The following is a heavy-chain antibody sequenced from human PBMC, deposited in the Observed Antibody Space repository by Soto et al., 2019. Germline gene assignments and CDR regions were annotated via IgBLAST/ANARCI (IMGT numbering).Heavy chain of an antibody. J-gene: IGHJ5*02. CDR1: GGTFSSYA. V-gene: IGHV1-69*01. CDR3: AQDLGYGSGGEDWFDP. CDR2: IIPIFGTA. D-gene: IGHD3-10*01. Sequence: QVQLVQSGAEVKKPGSSVKVSCKASGGTFSSYAISWVRQAPGQGLEWMGGIIPIFGTANYAQKFQGRVTITADESTSTAYMELSSVRSEDTAVYYCAQDLGYGSGGEDWFDPWGQGTLVTVSS.